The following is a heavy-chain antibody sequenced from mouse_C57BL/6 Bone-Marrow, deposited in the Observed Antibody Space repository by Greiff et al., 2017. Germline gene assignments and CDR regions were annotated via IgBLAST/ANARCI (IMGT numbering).Heavy chain of an antibody. Sequence: VQLVESGAELVRPGTSVKVSCKASGYAFTNYLIEWVKQRPGQGLEWIGVINPGSGGTNYNEKFKGKATLTADKSSSTAYMQLSSLTSEDSAVYFCARSFYYYGSSSHYFDYWGQGTTLTVSS. CDR3: ARSFYYYGSSSHYFDY. J-gene: IGHJ2*01. V-gene: IGHV1-54*01. CDR1: GYAFTNYL. CDR2: INPGSGGT. D-gene: IGHD1-1*01.